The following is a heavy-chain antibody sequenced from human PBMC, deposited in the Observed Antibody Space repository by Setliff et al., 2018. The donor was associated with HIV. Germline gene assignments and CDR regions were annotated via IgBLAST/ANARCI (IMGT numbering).Heavy chain of an antibody. V-gene: IGHV1-3*02. J-gene: IGHJ3*01. CDR2: SNAGNGNT. D-gene: IGHD3-16*01. CDR3: ARDDGGYNYAEAFDV. Sequence: ASVKVSCKASGYTFTTYAMHWVRQAPGQRLEWMRGSNAGNGNTKYSQEFQGRVTIIRDTSASTAYMELRSLRSDDTAVYYCARDDGGYNYAEAFDVWGQGTMVTVSS. CDR1: GYTFTTYA.